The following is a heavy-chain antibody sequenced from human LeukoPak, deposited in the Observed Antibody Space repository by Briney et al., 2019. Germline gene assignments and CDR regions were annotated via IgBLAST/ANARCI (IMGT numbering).Heavy chain of an antibody. J-gene: IGHJ5*02. CDR3: ARVASTTVTTYNWFDP. CDR2: IYSGGST. V-gene: IGHV3-66*01. D-gene: IGHD4-17*01. CDR1: GFTFSSYA. Sequence: GGSLRLSCAASGFTFSSYAMTWVGQAPGRGLGWVSVIYSGGSTYSADSVKGRFTISRENSKNTLYIQMNSLRAEDTAVYYCARVASTTVTTYNWFDPWGQGTLVTVSS.